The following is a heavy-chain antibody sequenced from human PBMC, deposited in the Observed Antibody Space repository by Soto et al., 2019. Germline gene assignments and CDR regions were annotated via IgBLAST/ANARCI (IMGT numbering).Heavy chain of an antibody. CDR2: ISYDGSNK. J-gene: IGHJ5*02. CDR1: GFTFSSYG. CDR3: AKDRWELKGWFDP. Sequence: QVQLVESGGGVVQPGSSLRLSCAASGFTFSSYGMHWVRQAPGKGLEWVAVISYDGSNKYYADSVKGRFTISRDNSKNTLYLQMNSRRAEDTAVYYCAKDRWELKGWFDPWGQGTLVTVSS. V-gene: IGHV3-30*18. D-gene: IGHD1-26*01.